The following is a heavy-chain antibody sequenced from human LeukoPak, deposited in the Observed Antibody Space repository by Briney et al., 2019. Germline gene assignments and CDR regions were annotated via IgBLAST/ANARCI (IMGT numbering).Heavy chain of an antibody. J-gene: IGHJ3*02. CDR1: GGSISSYY. CDR3: ARLQRAYYAFDI. CDR2: IYYSGST. Sequence: SETLSLTCTVSGGSISSYYWSWIRQPPGKGLERIGYIYYSGSTNYNPSLKSRVTISVDMSKNQFSLKMSSVTAADTAVYYCARLQRAYYAFDIWGQGTMVTVSS. V-gene: IGHV4-59*08. D-gene: IGHD2-2*01.